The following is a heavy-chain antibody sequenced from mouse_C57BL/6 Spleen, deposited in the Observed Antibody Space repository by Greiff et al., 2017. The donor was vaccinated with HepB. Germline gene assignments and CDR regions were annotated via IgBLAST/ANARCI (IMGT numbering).Heavy chain of an antibody. V-gene: IGHV1-76*01. CDR3: AREGIDGVYGYGLDY. Sequence: VQLQQSGAELVRPGASVKLSCKASGYTFTDYYINWVKQRPGQGLEWIARIYPGSGNTYYNEKFKGKATLTAEKSSSTAYMQLSSLTSEDSAVYFCAREGIDGVYGYGLDYWGQGTTLTVSS. D-gene: IGHD2-2*01. CDR2: IYPGSGNT. CDR1: GYTFTDYY. J-gene: IGHJ2*01.